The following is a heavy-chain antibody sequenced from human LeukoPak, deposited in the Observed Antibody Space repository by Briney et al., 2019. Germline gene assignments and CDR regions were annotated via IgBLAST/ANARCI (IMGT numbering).Heavy chain of an antibody. CDR2: ISAYNGNT. D-gene: IGHD6-13*01. V-gene: IGHV1-18*04. CDR1: GYTFTSYG. Sequence: ASVKVSCKASGYTFTSYGISWVRQAPGQELEWMGWISAYNGNTNYAQKLQGRVTMTTDTSTSTAYMELRSLRSDDTAVYYRARVEAAALTFDYWGQGTLVTVSS. J-gene: IGHJ4*02. CDR3: ARVEAAALTFDY.